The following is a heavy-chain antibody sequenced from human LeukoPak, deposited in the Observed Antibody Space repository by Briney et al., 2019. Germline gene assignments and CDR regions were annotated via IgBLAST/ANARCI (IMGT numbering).Heavy chain of an antibody. D-gene: IGHD3-10*01. CDR1: GYTFTGYY. CDR2: INPNSGGT. CDR3: ASPMVRGVNNWFDP. V-gene: IGHV1-2*02. J-gene: IGHJ5*02. Sequence: GSSVKVSCKASGYTFTGYYMHWVRQAPGQGLEWMGWINPNSGGTNYAQKFQGRVTMTRDTSISTAYMELSRLRSDDTAVYYCASPMVRGVNNWFDPWGHGTLVTVSS.